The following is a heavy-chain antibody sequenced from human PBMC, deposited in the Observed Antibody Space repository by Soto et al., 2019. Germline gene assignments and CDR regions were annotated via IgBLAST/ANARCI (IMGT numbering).Heavy chain of an antibody. J-gene: IGHJ3*02. V-gene: IGHV3-23*01. CDR2: ISGSGGST. D-gene: IGHD3-22*01. Sequence: GGSLRLSCAASGFTFSSYAVSWVRQAPGKGLEWVSAISGSGGSTYYADSVKGRFTISRDNSRNTLYLQMNSLRAEDTAVYYCAKMGGLYYYDSSGYYYVRANAFDIWGQGTMVTVSS. CDR3: AKMGGLYYYDSSGYYYVRANAFDI. CDR1: GFTFSSYA.